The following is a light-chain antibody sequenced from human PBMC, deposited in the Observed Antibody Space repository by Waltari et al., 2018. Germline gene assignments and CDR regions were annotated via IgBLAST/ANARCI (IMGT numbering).Light chain of an antibody. CDR2: WAS. V-gene: IGKV4-1*01. CDR3: QQYYSSPLT. J-gene: IGKJ4*01. Sequence: DIVMTQSPDSLAVSLGERAAINCKSSQSVLYSSNNKNYLDWYQQKPEQPPKRLIYWASTLESGVPDRFSGSGSGTYFTLTISSLQDEDVAVYYCQQYYSSPLTFGGGTKVEIK. CDR1: QSVLYSSNNKNY.